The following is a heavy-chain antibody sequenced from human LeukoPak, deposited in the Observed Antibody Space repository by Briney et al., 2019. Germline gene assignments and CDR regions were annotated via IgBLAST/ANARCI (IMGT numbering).Heavy chain of an antibody. CDR1: GGTFSSYA. V-gene: IGHV1-69*13. Sequence: SVKVSCKASGGTFSSYAISWVRQAPGQGLEWMGGIIPIFGTANYAQKFQGRVTITADESTSTAYMELSSLRSEDTAVYYCARDLPYCGGDCYSGGAFDIWGQGTMVTVSS. J-gene: IGHJ3*02. CDR2: IIPIFGTA. D-gene: IGHD2-21*01. CDR3: ARDLPYCGGDCYSGGAFDI.